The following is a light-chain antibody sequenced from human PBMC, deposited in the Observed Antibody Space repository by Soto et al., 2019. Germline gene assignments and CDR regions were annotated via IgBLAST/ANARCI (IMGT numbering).Light chain of an antibody. CDR3: FSYTTSSTLV. CDR2: EVS. J-gene: IGLJ3*02. Sequence: QSALTQPASVSGSPGQSITISCTGTSSDVGGYNYVSWYQQHPAKAPKLMIYEVSNRHSGVFHRFSGSKSGNTASLTISGLQAEDEADYYCFSYTTSSTLVFGGGTKLTVL. CDR1: SSDVGGYNY. V-gene: IGLV2-14*01.